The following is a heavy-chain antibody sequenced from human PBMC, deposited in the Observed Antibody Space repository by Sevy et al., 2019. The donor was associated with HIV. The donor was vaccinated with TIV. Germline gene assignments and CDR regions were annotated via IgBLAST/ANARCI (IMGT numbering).Heavy chain of an antibody. Sequence: ASVKVSCKASGYIFTDYYIHWVRQAPGQGLEWMAWINSDRGVTNYAQRFQGEVTVTRDTSLSTAYLELIRLRSNDTAIYYCARLTTKPTSDLYGMDVWGQGTTVTVSS. V-gene: IGHV1-2*02. CDR1: GYIFTDYY. CDR2: INSDRGVT. D-gene: IGHD4-17*01. J-gene: IGHJ6*02. CDR3: ARLTTKPTSDLYGMDV.